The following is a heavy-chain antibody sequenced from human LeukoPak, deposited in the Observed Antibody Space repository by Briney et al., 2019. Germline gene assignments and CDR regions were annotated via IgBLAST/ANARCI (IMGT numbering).Heavy chain of an antibody. CDR2: IYPRDSDT. J-gene: IGHJ4*02. CDR3: ARGSDRGYNYGFDY. D-gene: IGHD5-18*01. Sequence: GESLKISCKGSGYGFNSYWIGWVRQMSGKVLEWMGIIYPRDSDTRYSPSFQGQVTISADRSIGTAYLQWSSLKASDTAMYYCARGSDRGYNYGFDYWGQGTLVTVSS. CDR1: GYGFNSYW. V-gene: IGHV5-51*01.